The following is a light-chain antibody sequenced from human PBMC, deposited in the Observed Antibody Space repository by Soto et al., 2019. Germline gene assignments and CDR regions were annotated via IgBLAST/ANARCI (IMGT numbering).Light chain of an antibody. J-gene: IGKJ1*01. CDR1: QSVNSN. V-gene: IGKV3-15*01. Sequence: EIVMTQSPATLSVSPGERATLSCRASQSVNSNLAWYQQKPGQVPRLLIYGASTRATGVTARFSGSGSGTEFTLTISSLQSEDFAVYYCQQYNNWGTFGQGTKVEIK. CDR2: GAS. CDR3: QQYNNWGT.